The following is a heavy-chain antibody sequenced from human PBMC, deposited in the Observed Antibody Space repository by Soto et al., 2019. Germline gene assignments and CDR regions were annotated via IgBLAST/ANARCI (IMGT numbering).Heavy chain of an antibody. V-gene: IGHV3-33*01. Sequence: PGGSLRLSCAASGFTFSSYGMHWVRQAPGKGLEWVAVIWYDGSNKYYADSVKGRFTISRDNSKNTLYLQMNSLRAEDTAVYYCASGYCSGGSCYGYLQHWGQGTPVTVSS. CDR1: GFTFSSYG. CDR2: IWYDGSNK. CDR3: ASGYCSGGSCYGYLQH. J-gene: IGHJ1*01. D-gene: IGHD2-15*01.